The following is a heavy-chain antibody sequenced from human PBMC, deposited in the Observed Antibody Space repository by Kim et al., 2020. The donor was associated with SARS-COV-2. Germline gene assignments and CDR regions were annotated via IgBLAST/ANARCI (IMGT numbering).Heavy chain of an antibody. CDR3: ARTGRRYYYDSLVGDWFDP. V-gene: IGHV4-59*01. Sequence: SETLSLTCTVSGGSISSYYWSWIRQPPGKGLEWIGYIYYSGSTNYNPSLKSRVTISVDTSKNQFSLKLNSVTAAATAVYYCARTGRRYYYDSLVGDWFDPWGQGTLVTVSS. D-gene: IGHD3-22*01. CDR1: GGSISSYY. CDR2: IYYSGST. J-gene: IGHJ5*02.